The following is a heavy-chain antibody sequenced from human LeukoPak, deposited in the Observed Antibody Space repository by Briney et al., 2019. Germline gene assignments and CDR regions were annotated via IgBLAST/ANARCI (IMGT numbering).Heavy chain of an antibody. J-gene: IGHJ4*02. CDR1: GYSFTSYW. Sequence: GESLKISCKGSGYSFTSYWIGWVRQMPGKGLEWMGIIYPGDSDTRYSPSFQGQVTISADKSISTAYLQWSSLKAPDTAMYYCARLRYYYDSSGYSAGLWYWGQGTLVTVSS. CDR3: ARLRYYYDSSGYSAGLWY. D-gene: IGHD3-22*01. V-gene: IGHV5-51*01. CDR2: IYPGDSDT.